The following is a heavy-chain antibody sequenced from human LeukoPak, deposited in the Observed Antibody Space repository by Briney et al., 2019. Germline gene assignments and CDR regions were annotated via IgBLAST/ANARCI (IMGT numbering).Heavy chain of an antibody. V-gene: IGHV1-2*02. CDR3: ARDGDSYGYYYYGMDV. CDR2: INPNSGGT. CDR1: GYTLTGYY. Sequence: GASVKVSCKASGYTLTGYYMHWVRQAPGQGLEWLGWINPNSGGTEYAQTFQGRVTMTRDTSISTAYMELSSLRSDDTAVYYCARDGDSYGYYYYGMDVWGQGTTVTVSS. D-gene: IGHD5-18*01. J-gene: IGHJ6*02.